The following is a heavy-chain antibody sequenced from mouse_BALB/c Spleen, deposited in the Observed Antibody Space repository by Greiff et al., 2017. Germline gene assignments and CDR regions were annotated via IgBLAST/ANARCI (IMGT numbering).Heavy chain of an antibody. CDR2: INPYNGDT. D-gene: IGHD2-4*01. Sequence: VQLQQSGPELVKPGASVKISCKASGYSFTGYFMNWVMQSHGKSLEWIGRINPYNGDTFYNQKFKGKATLTVDKSSSTAHMELRSLASEDSAVYYCAIDFFAYGGQGTLVTVSA. V-gene: IGHV1-20*02. J-gene: IGHJ3*01. CDR3: AIDFFAY. CDR1: GYSFTGYF.